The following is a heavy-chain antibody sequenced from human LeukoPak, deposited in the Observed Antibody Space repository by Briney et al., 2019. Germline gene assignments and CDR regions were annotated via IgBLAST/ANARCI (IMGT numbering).Heavy chain of an antibody. D-gene: IGHD3-10*01. CDR1: GYTFTGYY. Sequence: ASVKVSCKASGYTFTGYYLHWVRQAPGQGLEWMGWINPDSGATNYAQKFQVRVTMTRDTSISTAYMELSRLKSDDTAVYFCARSIRMVRGIYTEDDYWGQGTLVTVSS. CDR2: INPDSGAT. V-gene: IGHV1-2*02. J-gene: IGHJ4*02. CDR3: ARSIRMVRGIYTEDDY.